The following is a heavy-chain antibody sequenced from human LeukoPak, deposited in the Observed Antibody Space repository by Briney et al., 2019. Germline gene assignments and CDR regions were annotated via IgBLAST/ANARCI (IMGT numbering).Heavy chain of an antibody. D-gene: IGHD3-10*01. V-gene: IGHV3-30*02. CDR3: AKSSAYYYMDA. CDR1: GFTFSGYG. Sequence: QAGGSLRLSCAASGFTFSGYGMHWVRQAPGKGLEWLAIIGNDGSKEYYADSVKGRLTISRDNSNNTLYLHMNSLRAEDTAVCYCAKSSAYYYMDAWGQGTTVTVSS. J-gene: IGHJ6*03. CDR2: IGNDGSKE.